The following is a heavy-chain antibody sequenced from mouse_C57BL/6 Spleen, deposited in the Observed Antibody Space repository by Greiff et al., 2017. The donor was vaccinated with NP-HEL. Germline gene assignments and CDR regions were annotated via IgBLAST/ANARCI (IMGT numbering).Heavy chain of an antibody. CDR2: IDPSDSET. Sequence: QVQLQQPGAELVRPGSSVKLSCKASGYTFTSYWMHWVKQRPIQGLEWIGNIDPSDSETPYNQKFKDKATLTVDKSSSTAYMQLSSLTSEDSAVYYCARDGSHFDYWGQGTTLTVSS. V-gene: IGHV1-52*01. J-gene: IGHJ2*01. CDR1: GYTFTSYW. D-gene: IGHD1-1*01. CDR3: ARDGSHFDY.